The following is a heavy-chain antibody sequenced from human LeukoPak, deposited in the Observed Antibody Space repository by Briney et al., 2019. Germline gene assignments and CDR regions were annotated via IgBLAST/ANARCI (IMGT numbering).Heavy chain of an antibody. J-gene: IGHJ3*02. D-gene: IGHD3-3*01. CDR3: ARDPPYFYDFADAFDI. Sequence: QTGGSLRLSCAASGFTFSSYSMNWVRQAPGKGLEWVSYISSSSSTIYYADSVKGRFTISRDNAKNSLYLQMNSLRAEDTAVYYCARDPPYFYDFADAFDIWGQGTMVTVSS. V-gene: IGHV3-48*01. CDR2: ISSSSSTI. CDR1: GFTFSSYS.